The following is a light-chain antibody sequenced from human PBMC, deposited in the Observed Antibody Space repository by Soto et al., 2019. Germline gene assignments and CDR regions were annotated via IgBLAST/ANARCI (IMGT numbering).Light chain of an antibody. Sequence: EIVLTQSPGTLSLYPGERATLSCRASQSVSSSYLAWYQLKPGQAPRLRIYGASSRATGVPDRFSGSGSGTDFPLTVSRLEPEDFAVYYCQQYGISSLTFGGGTKVEIK. CDR3: QQYGISSLT. CDR2: GAS. CDR1: QSVSSSY. V-gene: IGKV3-20*01. J-gene: IGKJ4*02.